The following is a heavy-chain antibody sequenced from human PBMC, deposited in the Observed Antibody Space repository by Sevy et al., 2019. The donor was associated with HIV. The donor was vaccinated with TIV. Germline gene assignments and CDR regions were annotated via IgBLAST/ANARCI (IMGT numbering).Heavy chain of an antibody. V-gene: IGHV4-30-2*01. D-gene: IGHD4-17*01. CDR2: IYHTGNT. Sequence: SETLSLTCAVSGVSISSGAYSWNWIRQPPGKGLEWIGYIYHTGNTYYNPSLKSRITISLDGSKNQFSLRLSSVTAAATAVYFCARDGGTMTTPGSFDIWGQGTMVTVSS. J-gene: IGHJ3*02. CDR1: GVSISSGAYS. CDR3: ARDGGTMTTPGSFDI.